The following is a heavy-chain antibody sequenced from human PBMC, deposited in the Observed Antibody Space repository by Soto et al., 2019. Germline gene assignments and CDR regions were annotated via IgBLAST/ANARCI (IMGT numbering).Heavy chain of an antibody. CDR1: GFSFSSFW. Sequence: GGSLRLSCAASGFSFSSFWMHWARQAPGKGLVWVAHIHNDGSRTSYADPVKGRFTISRDNAKNTLYLQMNSLRAEDTAMYYCAIDFGEVGSTAPFDISGQATMVTVSS. D-gene: IGHD1-26*01. J-gene: IGHJ3*02. V-gene: IGHV3-74*01. CDR3: AIDFGEVGSTAPFDI. CDR2: IHNDGSRT.